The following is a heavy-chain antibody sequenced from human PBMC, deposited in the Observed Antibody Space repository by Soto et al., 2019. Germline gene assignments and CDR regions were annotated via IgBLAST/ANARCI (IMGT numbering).Heavy chain of an antibody. CDR3: ARDGTGIAAAGTGLRGADGTDV. CDR1: GGSGSIGSYY. J-gene: IGHJ6*02. CDR2: IYYSGSS. V-gene: IGHV4-61*01. Sequence: SETLSLTCIVSGGSGSIGSYYGSWIRQPPGKGREGNGYIYYSGSSNYNPSLKSRVTLTVDTSNTKSSLKLSSVTAADPAVHYCARDGTGIAAAGTGLRGADGTDVWGQGTTVTVSS. D-gene: IGHD6-13*01.